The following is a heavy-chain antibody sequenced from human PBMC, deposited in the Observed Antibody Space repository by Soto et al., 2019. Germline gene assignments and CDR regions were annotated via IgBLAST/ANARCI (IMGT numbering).Heavy chain of an antibody. CDR2: IYYSGDT. V-gene: IGHV4-39*01. CDR3: ARNQPQRYCSGGTCRPAYGMDV. Sequence: SETLSLTFTVSGGSISSYSFYWSGILQPPGKGREWIGIIYYSGDTYYNPSLAGRLTMSVDTSNQFSLTLRSVTAADTALYYCARNQPQRYCSGGTCRPAYGMDVWGQGTTVTVSS. D-gene: IGHD2-15*01. J-gene: IGHJ6*02. CDR1: GGSISSYSFY.